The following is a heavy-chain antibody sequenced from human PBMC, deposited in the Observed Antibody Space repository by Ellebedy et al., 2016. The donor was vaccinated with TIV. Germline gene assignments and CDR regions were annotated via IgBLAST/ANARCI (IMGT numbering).Heavy chain of an antibody. D-gene: IGHD2-15*01. V-gene: IGHV1-18*01. CDR2: VSANNGQT. CDR3: TRGVVSFDA. CDR1: GFPFTSYG. J-gene: IGHJ4*02. Sequence: AASVKVSCKASGFPFTSYGFTWVRQAPGQGLEWMGWVSANNGQTSYAQKFQGRVTMATDTSTNTLYMDLRSLSSDDTAVYYCTRGVVSFDAWGQGTLVTVSS.